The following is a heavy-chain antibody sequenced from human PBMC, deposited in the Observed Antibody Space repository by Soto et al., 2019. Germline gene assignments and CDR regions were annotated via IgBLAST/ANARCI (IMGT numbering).Heavy chain of an antibody. CDR3: ARRVHELGPRGVRGAFDI. J-gene: IGHJ3*02. D-gene: IGHD3-10*01. V-gene: IGHV1-69*02. CDR2: IIPILGIA. CDR1: GGTFSSYT. Sequence: ASVKVSCKASGGTFSSYTISWVRQAPGQGLEWMGRIIPILGIANYAQKFQGRVTITADKSTSTAYMELSSLRSEDTAVYYCARRVHELGPRGVRGAFDIWGQGTMVTVSS.